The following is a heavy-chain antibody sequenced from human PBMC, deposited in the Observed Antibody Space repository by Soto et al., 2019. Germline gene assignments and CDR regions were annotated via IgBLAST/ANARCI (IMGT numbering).Heavy chain of an antibody. D-gene: IGHD3-22*01. Sequence: QVHLVQSGAEVNKPGASVKVSCKTSGYTFTNNVIHWARQAPGQRLEWIGWVNAGNDNTKWSREFQGRLTLTKVTSATTAYLELSSLTSEDTAIYFCAREVPYGYSRFDYWGQGTLVTVSS. CDR2: VNAGNDNT. CDR3: AREVPYGYSRFDY. J-gene: IGHJ4*02. V-gene: IGHV1-3*01. CDR1: GYTFTNNV.